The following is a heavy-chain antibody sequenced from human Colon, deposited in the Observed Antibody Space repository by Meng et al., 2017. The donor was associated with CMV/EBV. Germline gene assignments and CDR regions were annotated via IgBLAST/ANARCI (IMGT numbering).Heavy chain of an antibody. Sequence: GGSLRLSCQGSGYIFTTYWVAWVRQMPGKGLEWMGMIYPPDSNIRYSPSFKGQVTIAADKSTNTAYLQWSSLKASETAMYFCARGYSTALLGHEAYDIWGQGTMVTVSS. CDR2: IYPPDSNI. J-gene: IGHJ3*02. CDR1: GYIFTTYW. V-gene: IGHV5-51*01. D-gene: IGHD5-12*01. CDR3: ARGYSTALLGHEAYDI.